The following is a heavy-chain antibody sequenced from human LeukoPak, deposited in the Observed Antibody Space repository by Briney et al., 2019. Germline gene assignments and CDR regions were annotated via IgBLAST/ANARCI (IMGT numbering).Heavy chain of an antibody. CDR3: AKGYLTPFDY. CDR1: GFTFSSYG. CDR2: ISYDGSNK. D-gene: IGHD2-2*02. Sequence: GGSLRLSCAASGFTFSSYGMHWVRQAPGKGLEWVAVISYDGSNKYYADSVKGRFTISRDNSKNTLYLQMNSLRAEDTAVYYCAKGYLTPFDYWGQGTLVTVSS. J-gene: IGHJ4*02. V-gene: IGHV3-30*18.